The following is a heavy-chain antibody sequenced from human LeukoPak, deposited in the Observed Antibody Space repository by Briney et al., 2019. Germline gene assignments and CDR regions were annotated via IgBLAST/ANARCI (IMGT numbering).Heavy chain of an antibody. Sequence: GGSLRLSCAASGSTFSSYAMSWVRQAPGKGLEWVSAISGSGGSTYYTDSVKGRFTISRDNSKNTLYLQMNSLRAEDTAVYYCAKEAPAMVRGVIITPLGYWGQGTLVTVSS. CDR3: AKEAPAMVRGVIITPLGY. V-gene: IGHV3-23*01. CDR1: GSTFSSYA. D-gene: IGHD3-10*01. CDR2: ISGSGGST. J-gene: IGHJ4*02.